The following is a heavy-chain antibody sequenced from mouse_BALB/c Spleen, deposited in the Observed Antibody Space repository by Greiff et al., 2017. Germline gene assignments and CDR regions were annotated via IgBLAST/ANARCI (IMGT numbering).Heavy chain of an antibody. CDR3: ASMITYYFDY. J-gene: IGHJ2*01. V-gene: IGHV5-6-3*01. D-gene: IGHD2-4*01. CDR2: LNSNGGST. CDR1: GFTFSSYG. Sequence: EVQLVESGGGLVQPGGSLKLSCAASGFTFSSYGMSWVRQTPDKRLELVATLNSNGGSTYYPDSVKGRFTISRDNAKNTLYLQMSSLKSEDTAKYYCASMITYYFDYWGQGTTLTVSS.